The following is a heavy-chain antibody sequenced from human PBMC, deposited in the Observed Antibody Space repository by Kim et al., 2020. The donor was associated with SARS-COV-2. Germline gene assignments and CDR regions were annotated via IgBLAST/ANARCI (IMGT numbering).Heavy chain of an antibody. CDR1: GFTFSSYA. CDR3: AKSYFDWLLADFDY. J-gene: IGHJ4*02. CDR2: IIGSVGST. Sequence: GGSLRLSCAASGFTFSSYAMSWVRQAPGKGLEWVSAIIGSVGSTYYADSVKGRFTISRDNSKNTLYLQMNSLRAEDTAVYYCAKSYFDWLLADFDYWGQGTLVTVSS. D-gene: IGHD3-9*01. V-gene: IGHV3-23*01.